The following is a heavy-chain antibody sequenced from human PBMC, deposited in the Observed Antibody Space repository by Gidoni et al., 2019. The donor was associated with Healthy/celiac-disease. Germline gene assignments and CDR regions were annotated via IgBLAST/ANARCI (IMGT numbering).Heavy chain of an antibody. CDR3: TTSAFDIVVVVAAEAGGGMDV. Sequence: EVQLVESGGGLVKPGGSLRLSVAASGFPFSNPWQSWVRQAPGKGLEGVGRIKSKTDGGTTDYAAPVKGRFTISRDDSKNTLYLQMNSLKTEDTAVYYCTTSAFDIVVVVAAEAGGGMDVWGQGTTVTVSS. CDR2: IKSKTDGGTT. V-gene: IGHV3-15*01. CDR1: GFPFSNPW. D-gene: IGHD2-15*01. J-gene: IGHJ6*02.